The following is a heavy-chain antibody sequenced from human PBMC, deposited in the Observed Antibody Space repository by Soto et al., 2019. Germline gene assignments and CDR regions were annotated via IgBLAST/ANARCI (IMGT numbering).Heavy chain of an antibody. CDR1: GGAFNNYA. D-gene: IGHD6-13*01. Sequence: QVQLVQSGAEVKRPGSSVKVSCKASGGAFNNYAIYWVRQAPGQGLEWLGTIVPVFPSVYYAPRFQGRLTITADGFSDTVYMMLNSLKYEDTAVYYCAREMPSTAADYLYYGLNVWGQGTSVTVSS. V-gene: IGHV1-69*18. J-gene: IGHJ6*02. CDR2: IVPVFPSV. CDR3: AREMPSTAADYLYYGLNV.